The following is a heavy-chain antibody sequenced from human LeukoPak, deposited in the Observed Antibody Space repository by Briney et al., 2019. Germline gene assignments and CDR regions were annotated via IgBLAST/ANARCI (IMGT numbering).Heavy chain of an antibody. Sequence: GGSLRLSCAASGFTFSTYAMHWVRQAPGKGLEYVSAISSNGGGTYYANSVKGRFTISRDNSKNTLYLQMGSLRAEDMAVYYCARVAYCSSTSCYAGIDYWGQGTLVTVSS. D-gene: IGHD2-2*01. V-gene: IGHV3-64*01. CDR3: ARVAYCSSTSCYAGIDY. CDR1: GFTFSTYA. J-gene: IGHJ4*02. CDR2: ISSNGGGT.